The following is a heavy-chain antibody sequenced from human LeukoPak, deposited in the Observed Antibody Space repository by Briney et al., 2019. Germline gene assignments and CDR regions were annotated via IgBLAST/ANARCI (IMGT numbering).Heavy chain of an antibody. V-gene: IGHV3-7*01. CDR1: GFTFSSYW. J-gene: IGHJ4*02. D-gene: IGHD3-10*01. CDR3: ALTGGGYYFDY. Sequence: GGSLRLSCAASGFTFSSYWMSWIRQAPGKGLEWVANIKQDGSEKYYVDSVKGRFTISRDNAKNSLYLQMNSLRAEDTAVYYCALTGGGYYFDYWGQGTLVTVSS. CDR2: IKQDGSEK.